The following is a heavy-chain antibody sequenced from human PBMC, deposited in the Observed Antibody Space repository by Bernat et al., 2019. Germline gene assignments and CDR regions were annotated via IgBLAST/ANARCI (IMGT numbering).Heavy chain of an antibody. CDR2: INPNSGGT. CDR1: GYTFTGYY. V-gene: IGHV1-2*04. J-gene: IGHJ4*02. Sequence: QVQLVQSGAEVKKPGASVKVSCKASGYTFTGYYMHWVRQAPGQGLEWMGWINPNSGGTNYAQKFQGWVTMTRDTSISTAYMELSRLRSDDTAVYYCARDPYEDSGSYRRAHFDYWGQGTLVTVSS. CDR3: ARDPYEDSGSYRRAHFDY. D-gene: IGHD3-10*01.